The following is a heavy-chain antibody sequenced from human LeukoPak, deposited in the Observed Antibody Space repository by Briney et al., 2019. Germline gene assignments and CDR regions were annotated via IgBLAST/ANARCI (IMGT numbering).Heavy chain of an antibody. CDR1: GFSFSTYA. CDR2: ISGSDPGT. Sequence: GGSLRLSCAASGFSFSTYAMSWVRQIPGKGLEWVSAISGSDPGTYYADSVKGRFTISRDNSKNTLYLQMNSLRAEDTAVYYCAKDRIAVAGRGYYFDYWGQGTLVTVSS. CDR3: AKDRIAVAGRGYYFDY. D-gene: IGHD6-19*01. V-gene: IGHV3-23*01. J-gene: IGHJ4*02.